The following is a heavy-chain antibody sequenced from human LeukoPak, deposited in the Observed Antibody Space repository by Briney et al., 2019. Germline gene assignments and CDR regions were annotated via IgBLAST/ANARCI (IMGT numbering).Heavy chain of an antibody. CDR3: ARVLEYSSSSGVGY. V-gene: IGHV3-48*04. CDR1: GFTFSSYS. Sequence: GGSLRLSCAASGFTFSSYSMNWVRQAPGKGLEWVSYISSSGSTIYYADSVKGRFTISRDNAKNSLYLQVNSLRAEDTAVYYCARVLEYSSSSGVGYWGQGTLVTVSS. CDR2: ISSSGSTI. D-gene: IGHD6-6*01. J-gene: IGHJ4*02.